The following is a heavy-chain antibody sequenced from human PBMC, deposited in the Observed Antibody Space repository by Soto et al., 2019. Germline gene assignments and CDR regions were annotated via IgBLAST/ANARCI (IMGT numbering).Heavy chain of an antibody. V-gene: IGHV1-69*12. J-gene: IGHJ6*02. CDR2: IIPRFGTA. D-gene: IGHD4-4*01. Sequence: QVQLVQSGAEVKKPGSSVKVSCKASAGTFSSYAISWVRQAPGQGLEWMGGIIPRFGTANYAQKFQGRVTITADASTSTAYMDLSSLRSEDTAVFYCARTVTTVIASGYYYYGMDAWGQGTTVTVSS. CDR1: AGTFSSYA. CDR3: ARTVTTVIASGYYYYGMDA.